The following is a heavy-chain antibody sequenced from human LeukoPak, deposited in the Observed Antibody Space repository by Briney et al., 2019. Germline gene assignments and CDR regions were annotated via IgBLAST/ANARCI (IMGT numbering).Heavy chain of an antibody. CDR3: AKDPGVVPAHYFDY. CDR2: TGSTGVST. CDR1: GFTFSSYA. J-gene: IGHJ4*02. Sequence: GVSLRLSCAASGFTFSSYAMNWVRQAPGKGLEWVSATGSTGVSTFYADSVKGRLTVSRDNSKNTLSLRMNSLRAEDTAVYYCAKDPGVVPAHYFDYWGQGILVTVSS. D-gene: IGHD2-2*01. V-gene: IGHV3-23*01.